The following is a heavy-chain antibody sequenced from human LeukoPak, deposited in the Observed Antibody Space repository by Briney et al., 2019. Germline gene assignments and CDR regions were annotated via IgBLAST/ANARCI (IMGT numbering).Heavy chain of an antibody. Sequence: SETLSLTCTVSGGSISSYCWSWIRQPPGNGLEWIGYICYSGSTKYNPSLKSRVTISEDTSKNQFSLKLSSVTAADTAVYYCARYNGAFGFDYWGQGTLVTVSS. V-gene: IGHV4-59*01. CDR2: ICYSGST. CDR1: GGSISSYC. D-gene: IGHD1-26*01. CDR3: ARYNGAFGFDY. J-gene: IGHJ4*02.